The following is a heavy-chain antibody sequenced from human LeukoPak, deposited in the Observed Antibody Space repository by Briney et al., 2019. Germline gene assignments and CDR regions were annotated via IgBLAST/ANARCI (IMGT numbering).Heavy chain of an antibody. CDR3: ARSYDILTPEDY. J-gene: IGHJ4*02. CDR1: GFTFSSYA. CDR2: ISYDGSNK. D-gene: IGHD3-9*01. Sequence: GGSLRLSCAASGFTFSSYAVHWVRQAPGKGLEWVAVISYDGSNKYYADSVKGRFTISRDNSKNTLYLQMNSLRAEDTAVYYCARSYDILTPEDYWGQGTLVTVSS. V-gene: IGHV3-30-3*01.